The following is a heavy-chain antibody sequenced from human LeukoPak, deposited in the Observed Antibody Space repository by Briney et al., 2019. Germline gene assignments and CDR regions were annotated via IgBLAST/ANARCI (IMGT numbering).Heavy chain of an antibody. CDR1: GYTFTNYD. Sequence: ASVKVSCKASGYTFTNYDINWVRQATGQGLEWMGWMNPNSGNTGYAQKFQGRVTMTRNTSINTAYMELSSLRSEDTAVYYCARGAFYDSSSYSYYYYYYMDVWGKGTTVTVSS. CDR2: MNPNSGNT. D-gene: IGHD3-22*01. CDR3: ARGAFYDSSSYSYYYYYYMDV. V-gene: IGHV1-8*01. J-gene: IGHJ6*03.